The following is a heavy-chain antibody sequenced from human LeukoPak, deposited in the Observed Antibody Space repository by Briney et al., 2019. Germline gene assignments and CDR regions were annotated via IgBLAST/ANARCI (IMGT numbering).Heavy chain of an antibody. CDR3: ARGWTTVTTWKGGIDY. D-gene: IGHD4-17*01. CDR1: GGSISGYY. CDR2: IYYSGST. J-gene: IGHJ4*02. Sequence: SETLSLTCTVSGGSISGYYWSWIRETPGKGLEWGGYIYYSGSTNYNPSLKSRVTISVDTSKNQFSLKLSSVTAADTAVYYCARGWTTVTTWKGGIDYWGQGTLVTVSS. V-gene: IGHV4-59*12.